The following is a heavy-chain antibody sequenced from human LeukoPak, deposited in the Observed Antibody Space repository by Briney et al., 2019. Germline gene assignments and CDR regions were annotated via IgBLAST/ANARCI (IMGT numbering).Heavy chain of an antibody. CDR1: GGSISSSGYY. J-gene: IGHJ4*02. V-gene: IGHV4-39*07. CDR2: IYYSGST. D-gene: IGHD5-18*01. Sequence: PSETLSLTCTVSGGSISSSGYYWGWIRQPPGKGLEWIGSIYYSGSTYYNPSLKSRVTISLDTSRNQFSLRLSSVTAADTAVYYCARDREYSYVNWGQGTLVTVSS. CDR3: ARDREYSYVN.